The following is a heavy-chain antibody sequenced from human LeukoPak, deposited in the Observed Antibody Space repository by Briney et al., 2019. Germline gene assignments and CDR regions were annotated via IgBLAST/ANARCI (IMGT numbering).Heavy chain of an antibody. CDR1: GYTFTSYA. V-gene: IGHV1-3*01. CDR3: ARDFPNYYDSSGYDY. J-gene: IGHJ4*02. D-gene: IGHD3-22*01. Sequence: ASVKVSCKASGYTFTSYAMHWLRQAPGQRLEWMGWINAGNGNTKYSQKFQGRVTITRDTSASTAYMELSSLRSEDTAVYYCARDFPNYYDSSGYDYWGQGTLVTVSS. CDR2: INAGNGNT.